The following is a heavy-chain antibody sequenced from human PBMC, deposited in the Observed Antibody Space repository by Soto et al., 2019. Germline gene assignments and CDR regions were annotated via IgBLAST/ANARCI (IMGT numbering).Heavy chain of an antibody. CDR3: ARHPVGVGGLDV. D-gene: IGHD1-26*01. CDR1: GGSIKTFS. J-gene: IGHJ6*02. Sequence: SETLSLTCTVSGGSIKTFSWSWFRQPPGKGLEWIGYIYYSGSTNYHPSLKSRVSISVDTSKNLFSLKLSSVTAADTAVYYCARHPVGVGGLDVWGQGTSVTVSS. CDR2: IYYSGST. V-gene: IGHV4-59*08.